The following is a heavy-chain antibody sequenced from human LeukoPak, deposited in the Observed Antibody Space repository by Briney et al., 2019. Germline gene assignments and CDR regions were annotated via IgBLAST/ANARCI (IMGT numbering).Heavy chain of an antibody. D-gene: IGHD2-2*01. CDR1: GGYLSSHY. CDR2: IFSTGTT. J-gene: IGHJ4*02. CDR3: ARFSSGCSTASCYLTN. Sequence: SETLSLTCTVSGGYLSSHYWSWIRQPPGKGLELIGHIFSTGTTFYNPSLSSRVSISLDTSRNQFFLRLTSVTPADTALYYCARFSSGCSTASCYLTNWGQGILVTVSS. V-gene: IGHV4-59*11.